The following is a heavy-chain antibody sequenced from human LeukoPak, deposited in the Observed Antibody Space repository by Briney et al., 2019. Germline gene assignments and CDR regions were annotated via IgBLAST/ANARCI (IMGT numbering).Heavy chain of an antibody. CDR3: ASSFTGPGTFDI. CDR1: GFTVSSTY. V-gene: IGHV3-53*01. J-gene: IGHJ3*02. Sequence: PGGSLRLSCAASGFTVSSTYMTWVRQAPGKGLEWVSVIYSGGTTYYADSVKGRFTISRDNSKNTLYLQMNSLRAEDTAMYYCASSFTGPGTFDIWGQGTMVTVSS. CDR2: IYSGGTT. D-gene: IGHD1-1*01.